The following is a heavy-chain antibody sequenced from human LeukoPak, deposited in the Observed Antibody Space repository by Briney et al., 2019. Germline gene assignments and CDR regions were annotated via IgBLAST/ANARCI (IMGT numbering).Heavy chain of an antibody. CDR2: IGASYFTT. CDR3: ARDSRGYVGY. J-gene: IGHJ4*02. V-gene: IGHV3-21*04. Sequence: GGSLRLSCAASGFTFSSYPMTWVRQAPGKGLEWVSAIGASYFTTYYADSVKGRFTISRDNAKNSLYLQMNSLRAEDTAVYYCARDSRGYVGYWGQGTLVTVSS. D-gene: IGHD5-12*01. CDR1: GFTFSSYP.